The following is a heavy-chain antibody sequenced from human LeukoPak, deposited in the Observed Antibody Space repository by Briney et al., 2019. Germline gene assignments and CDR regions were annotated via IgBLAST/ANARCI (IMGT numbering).Heavy chain of an antibody. J-gene: IGHJ4*02. V-gene: IGHV3-23*01. CDR2: ITGSGGST. CDR3: ATERNWVFDY. Sequence: HAGGSLRLSCAASGFTFSSYAMSWVRQAPGKGLEWVSAITGSGGSTYYADSVKGRFTISRDNSKNTLYVQTNSLRAEDTAVYYCATERNWVFDYWGQGTLVTVSS. D-gene: IGHD7-27*01. CDR1: GFTFSSYA.